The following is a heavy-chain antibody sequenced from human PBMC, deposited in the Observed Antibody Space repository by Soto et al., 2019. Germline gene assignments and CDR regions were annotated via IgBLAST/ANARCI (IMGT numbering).Heavy chain of an antibody. CDR2: IIPIFGTA. CDR3: ARDRTIFGVDD. J-gene: IGHJ4*02. D-gene: IGHD3-3*01. CDR1: GGTFSSYA. V-gene: IGHV1-69*12. Sequence: QVQLVQSGAEVKKPGSSVKVSCKASGGTFSSYAISWVRQAPGQGLEWMVGIIPIFGTATYAKKCQGRVTITADESTSTAYMELSSLRSEDTAVYYCARDRTIFGVDDWGQGTLVTVSS.